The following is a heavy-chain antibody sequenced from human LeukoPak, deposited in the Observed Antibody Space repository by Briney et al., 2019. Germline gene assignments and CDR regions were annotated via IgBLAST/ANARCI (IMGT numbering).Heavy chain of an antibody. Sequence: GGSLRLSCAASGFTFTSFSMNWVRQTPGKGLEWVSPISSDGSGIFYADSVKGRFTVSRDNAKKSLLLQMNSLRADDTAVYYCARELSGDGYNPLAFWGQGTMVTVSS. D-gene: IGHD5-24*01. CDR2: ISSDGSGI. CDR1: GFTFTSFS. CDR3: ARELSGDGYNPLAF. J-gene: IGHJ1*01. V-gene: IGHV3-21*01.